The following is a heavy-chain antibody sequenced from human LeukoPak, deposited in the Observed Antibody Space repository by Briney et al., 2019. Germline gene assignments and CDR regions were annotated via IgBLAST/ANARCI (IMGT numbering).Heavy chain of an antibody. CDR2: IIPILDIA. CDR1: GGTFSSYA. CDR3: AGSPDYYDSSGYSREYFQH. V-gene: IGHV1-69*10. J-gene: IGHJ1*01. D-gene: IGHD3-22*01. Sequence: SVKVSCKASGGTFSSYAISWVRQAPGQGLEWMGGIIPILDIAHYAQKCQGRVTITADKSTSTAYMELSSLRSEDTAVYYCAGSPDYYDSSGYSREYFQHWGQGTLVTVSS.